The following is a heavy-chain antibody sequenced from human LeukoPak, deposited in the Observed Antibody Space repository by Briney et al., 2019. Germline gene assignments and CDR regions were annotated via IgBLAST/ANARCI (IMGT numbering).Heavy chain of an antibody. Sequence: ASVKVSCKASGYTFTSYDTNWVRQATGQGLEWMGWMNPNSGNTGYAQKFQGRVTMTRNTSISTAYMALSSLRSEDTAVYYCARAFPGIAAAGTGGFHDYWGQGTLVTVSS. CDR2: MNPNSGNT. J-gene: IGHJ4*02. CDR1: GYTFTSYD. CDR3: ARAFPGIAAAGTGGFHDY. D-gene: IGHD6-13*01. V-gene: IGHV1-8*01.